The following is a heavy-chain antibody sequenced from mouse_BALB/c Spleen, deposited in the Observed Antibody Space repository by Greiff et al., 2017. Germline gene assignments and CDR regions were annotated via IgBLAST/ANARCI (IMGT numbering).Heavy chain of an antibody. CDR2: ISYSGST. Sequence: DVKLVESGPGLVKPSQSLSLTCTVTGYSITSDYAWNWIRQFPGNKLEWMGYISYSGSTSYNPSLKSRISITRDTSKNQFFLQLNSVTTEDTATYYCAREGNYVLDYWGQGTTLTVSS. D-gene: IGHD2-1*01. CDR3: AREGNYVLDY. CDR1: GYSITSDYA. J-gene: IGHJ2*01. V-gene: IGHV3-2*02.